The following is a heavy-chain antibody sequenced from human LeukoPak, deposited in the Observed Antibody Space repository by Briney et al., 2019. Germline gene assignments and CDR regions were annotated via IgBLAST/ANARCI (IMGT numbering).Heavy chain of an antibody. V-gene: IGHV1-18*01. D-gene: IGHD2-2*01. CDR1: GYTFTSYG. Sequence: ASVKVSCKASGYTFTSYGISWVRQAPGQGLEWMGWISAYNGNTNYAQKLQGRVTMTTDTSTSTAYMELRSLRSDDTAVYYCARVVGCSSTSCYQVADPWGQGTLVTVSS. CDR2: ISAYNGNT. J-gene: IGHJ5*02. CDR3: ARVVGCSSTSCYQVADP.